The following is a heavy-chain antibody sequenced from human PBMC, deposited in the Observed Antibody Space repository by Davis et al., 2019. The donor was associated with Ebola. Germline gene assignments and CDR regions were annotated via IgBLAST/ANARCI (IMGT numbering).Heavy chain of an antibody. J-gene: IGHJ4*02. CDR3: ARSVAGFFDH. CDR2: ISSSSSYI. Sequence: GESLKISCAASGFTFSSYSMNWVRQAPGKGLEWVSSISSSSSYIYYADSVKGRFTISRDNAKNSVYLQMSSLRDEDTAVYYCARSVAGFFDHWGQGTLVTVSS. V-gene: IGHV3-21*06. D-gene: IGHD6-19*01. CDR1: GFTFSSYS.